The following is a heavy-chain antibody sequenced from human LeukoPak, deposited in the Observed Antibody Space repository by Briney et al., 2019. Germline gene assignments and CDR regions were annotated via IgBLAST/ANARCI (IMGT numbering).Heavy chain of an antibody. CDR3: ATDTRPSS. CDR2: ISGSGGST. Sequence: GGSLRLSCAASGFTFSSYAMSWVRQAPGKGLEWISGISGSGGSTYYADSVKGRFTISRDNSKNTLYLQMSSLRAEDTAVYYCATDTRPSSWGQGTLVTVSS. CDR1: GFTFSSYA. D-gene: IGHD6-13*01. V-gene: IGHV3-23*01. J-gene: IGHJ4*02.